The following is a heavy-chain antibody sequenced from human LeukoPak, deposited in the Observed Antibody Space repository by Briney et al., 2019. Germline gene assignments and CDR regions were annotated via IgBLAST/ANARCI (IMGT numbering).Heavy chain of an antibody. CDR1: GFTFSNAW. D-gene: IGHD6-13*01. CDR3: TTIAAAGMPNYYYYYYMDV. Sequence: PGGSLRLSCAASGFTFSNAWMSWVRQAPGKGLEWVGRIKSKTDGGTTDYAAPVKGRFTISRDDSKNTLYLQMNSLKTEDTAVYYCTTIAAAGMPNYYYYYYMDVWGKGTTVTISS. CDR2: IKSKTDGGTT. V-gene: IGHV3-15*01. J-gene: IGHJ6*03.